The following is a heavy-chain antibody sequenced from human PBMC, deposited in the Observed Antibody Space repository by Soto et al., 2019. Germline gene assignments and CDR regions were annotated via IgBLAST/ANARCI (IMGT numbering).Heavy chain of an antibody. Sequence: QFHLVQSGAELKKPGSSVKLSCKTSGGTLTNHAIIWVRQAPGQRLLWMGGIIPTFGTVNYSLKFQVRLTITADETTGTASMELTYLRPEDTAVYYCAAIRGEYRLGGAIDIWGQGTVVTVS. V-gene: IGHV1-69*12. J-gene: IGHJ3*02. CDR1: GGTLTNHA. CDR3: AAIRGEYRLGGAIDI. CDR2: IIPTFGTV. D-gene: IGHD3-16*01.